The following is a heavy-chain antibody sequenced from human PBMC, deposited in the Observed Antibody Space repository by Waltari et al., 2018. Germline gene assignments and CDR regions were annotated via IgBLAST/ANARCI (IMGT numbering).Heavy chain of an antibody. CDR1: GGTFSSYA. CDR3: ARGLIGGIAAALWYYGMDV. Sequence: QVQLVQSGAEVKKPGSSVKVSCKASGGTFSSYAISWVRQAPGQGLEWMGRIIPIFGTANYAQKFQGRVTITADKSTSTAYMELSSLRSEDTAVYYCARGLIGGIAAALWYYGMDVWGQGTTVTVSS. D-gene: IGHD6-13*01. V-gene: IGHV1-69*08. CDR2: IIPIFGTA. J-gene: IGHJ6*02.